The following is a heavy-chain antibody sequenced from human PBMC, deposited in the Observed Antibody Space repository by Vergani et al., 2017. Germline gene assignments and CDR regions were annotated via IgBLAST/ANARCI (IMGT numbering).Heavy chain of an antibody. CDR2: INHSGST. Sequence: QVQLQQWGAGLLKPSETLSLTCAVYGGSFSGYYWSWIRQPPGKGLEWIGEINHSGSTNYNPSLKSRVTISVDTPKNQFSLKLSSVTAADTAVYYCARGPYWVVPAERSFDYWGQGTLVTVSS. CDR3: ARGPYWVVPAERSFDY. CDR1: GGSFSGYY. J-gene: IGHJ4*02. D-gene: IGHD2-2*01. V-gene: IGHV4-34*01.